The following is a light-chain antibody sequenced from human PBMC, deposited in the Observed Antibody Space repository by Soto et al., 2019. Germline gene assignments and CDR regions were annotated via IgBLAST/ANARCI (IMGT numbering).Light chain of an antibody. CDR3: QQFHYWWT. V-gene: IGKV3-20*01. CDR2: GAS. J-gene: IGKJ1*01. CDR1: QSVSNNY. Sequence: EIVLTQSPGTLSLSPGERATLSCRASQSVSNNYLAWYQQKPGQAPRLLISGASNRATGIPDRFSGSGSGTDFTLAISRLEPEDFAFYYCQQFHYWWTFGQGTKVEIK.